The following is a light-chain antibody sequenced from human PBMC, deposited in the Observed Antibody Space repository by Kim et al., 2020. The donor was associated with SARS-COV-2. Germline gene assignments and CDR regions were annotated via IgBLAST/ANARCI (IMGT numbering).Light chain of an antibody. V-gene: IGKV1-27*01. Sequence: SSIGDRVTITCRASQDIAHSFAWYQQKPGKVPQVLIYAASTLQSGVPSRFSGSGSGTEFTLTIGSLQTEDVATYYCQKYNSAPWTFGPGTKVDIK. CDR1: QDIAHS. J-gene: IGKJ1*01. CDR2: AAS. CDR3: QKYNSAPWT.